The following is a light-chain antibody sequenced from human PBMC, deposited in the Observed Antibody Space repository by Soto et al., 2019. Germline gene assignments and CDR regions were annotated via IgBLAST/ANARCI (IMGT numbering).Light chain of an antibody. V-gene: IGKV3D-15*01. J-gene: IGKJ4*01. Sequence: EIVMTQSPATLSVSPGEGATLSCRASQSVGSDLAWYQQKPGQSPRLLIYDASSRATGILARFSGSGSGTEFTLAISGLQSEDFAVYYCQQYNDWPLTFGGGTKVEIQ. CDR3: QQYNDWPLT. CDR1: QSVGSD. CDR2: DAS.